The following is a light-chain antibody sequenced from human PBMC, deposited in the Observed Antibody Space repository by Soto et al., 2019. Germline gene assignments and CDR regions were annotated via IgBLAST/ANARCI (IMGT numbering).Light chain of an antibody. Sequence: DIQMTQSPSSVSASVGDRVTITCRASQYISNWLAWYQQQPGKAPRPLIYAAFNMRSVVPSRFSGSGSGTDFTPTISSLQPEDFANYYCQQTNRFPLTFGGGTKVEIK. CDR1: QYISNW. V-gene: IGKV1-12*01. J-gene: IGKJ4*01. CDR3: QQTNRFPLT. CDR2: AAF.